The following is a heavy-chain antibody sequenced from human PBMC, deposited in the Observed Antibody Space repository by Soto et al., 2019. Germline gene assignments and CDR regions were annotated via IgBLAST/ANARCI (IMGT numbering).Heavy chain of an antibody. V-gene: IGHV4-34*09. CDR1: GGSFIGYY. Sequence: TLSLTCAVYGGSFIGYYWSWIRQPPWKGLEWIGEINHSGSTNYNPSLKSRVTISVDTSKNQFSLKLSSVTAADTAVYYCARVPKFSGGRYYYYYYYMDVWGKGTTVTVSS. CDR2: INHSGST. J-gene: IGHJ6*03. D-gene: IGHD1-26*01. CDR3: ARVPKFSGGRYYYYYYYMDV.